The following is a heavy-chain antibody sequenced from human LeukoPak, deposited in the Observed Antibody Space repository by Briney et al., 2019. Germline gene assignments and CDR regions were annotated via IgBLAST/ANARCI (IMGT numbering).Heavy chain of an antibody. D-gene: IGHD5-12*01. CDR1: GYTFTSYD. J-gene: IGHJ3*02. V-gene: IGHV1-8*03. CDR3: ASLIGGGYDEDAFDI. CDR2: MNPKSGNT. Sequence: ASVKVSCQASGYTFTSYDINWVRQATGQGLEWMGWMNPKSGNTGYAQKFQGRVTITRNTSISTAYMELSSLRSEDTAVYYCASLIGGGYDEDAFDIWGQGTMVTVSS.